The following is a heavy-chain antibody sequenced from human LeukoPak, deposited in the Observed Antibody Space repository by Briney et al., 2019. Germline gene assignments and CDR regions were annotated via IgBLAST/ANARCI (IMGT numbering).Heavy chain of an antibody. CDR1: GASISSSNYY. CDR3: ARDWGSSSWPDY. Sequence: PSETLSLTCAVSGASISSSNYYWGWVRQSPGKGLEWIGNIYSSGNTYYNASLKSRVTISVDTSKNQFSLKLSSVTAADTAVYYCARDWGSSSWPDYWGQGTLVTVSS. J-gene: IGHJ4*02. D-gene: IGHD6-13*01. CDR2: IYSSGNT. V-gene: IGHV4-39*07.